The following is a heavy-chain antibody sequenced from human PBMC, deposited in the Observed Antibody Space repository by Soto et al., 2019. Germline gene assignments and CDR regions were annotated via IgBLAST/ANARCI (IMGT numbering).Heavy chain of an antibody. J-gene: IGHJ4*02. Sequence: SETLSLTCTVSGGSVSSGSYYWSWIRQPPGKGLEWIGYIYYSGSTNYNPSLKSRVTISVDTSKNQFSLKLSSVTAADTAVYYCARAAWYFVEWGQATLVT. CDR1: GGSVSSGSYY. CDR2: IYYSGST. D-gene: IGHD2-15*01. V-gene: IGHV4-61*01. CDR3: ARAAWYFVE.